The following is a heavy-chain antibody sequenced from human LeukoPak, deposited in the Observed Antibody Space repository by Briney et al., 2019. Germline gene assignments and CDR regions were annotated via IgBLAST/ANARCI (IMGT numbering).Heavy chain of an antibody. CDR2: IRNKANGGTA. V-gene: IGHV3-49*04. Sequence: GGSLRLSCTAAGFTFSDYAVTWVRQAPGKGLEWVGFIRNKANGGTADYAASVKGRFTISRDDSKAIAYLQTNSLKTEDTAVYYCSRAYSTGWLGINDYWGQGVLVTVSS. D-gene: IGHD6-19*01. CDR3: SRAYSTGWLGINDY. J-gene: IGHJ4*02. CDR1: GFTFSDYA.